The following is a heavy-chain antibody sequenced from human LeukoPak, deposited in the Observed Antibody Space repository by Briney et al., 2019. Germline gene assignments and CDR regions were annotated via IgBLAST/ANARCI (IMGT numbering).Heavy chain of an antibody. V-gene: IGHV1-2*02. CDR2: INPNSGGT. Sequence: GASVKVSCKASGYTFTCYYMHWVRQAPGQGLEWMGWINPNSGGTNYAQKFQGRVTMTRDTSISTAYMELSRLRSDDTAVYYCARVKKKSVVPAAISGFDYWGQGTLVTVSS. J-gene: IGHJ4*02. CDR1: GYTFTCYY. CDR3: ARVKKKSVVPAAISGFDY. D-gene: IGHD2-2*02.